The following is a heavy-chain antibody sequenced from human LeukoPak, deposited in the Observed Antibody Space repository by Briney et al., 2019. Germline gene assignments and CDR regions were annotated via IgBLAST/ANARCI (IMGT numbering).Heavy chain of an antibody. CDR1: GSTFSSYI. V-gene: IGHV1-3*01. Sequence: GASVKVSCKASGSTFSSYIIHWVRQAPEQRLEWLGWINAGNGNSKYSQKFQGRVTITRDTSASTAYMELSSLRSEDTALYYCARGVLGSSSWYYFDYWGQGTLVTVSS. D-gene: IGHD6-13*01. CDR3: ARGVLGSSSWYYFDY. J-gene: IGHJ4*02. CDR2: INAGNGNS.